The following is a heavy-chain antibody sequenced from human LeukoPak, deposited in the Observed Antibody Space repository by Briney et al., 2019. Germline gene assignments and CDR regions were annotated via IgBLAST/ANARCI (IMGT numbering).Heavy chain of an antibody. Sequence: PGGSLRLSCVGSGFTFGKYSLHWVRQAPGKGLEWVSSISDDGDNKDHADSVKGRFTISRDNSQNTLYLQMNSLTPEDTAVYYCARDSLRGDYESPTGYWGQGTLVTVSS. CDR1: GFTFGKYS. D-gene: IGHD4-17*01. V-gene: IGHV3-30-3*01. CDR2: ISDDGDNK. J-gene: IGHJ4*02. CDR3: ARDSLRGDYESPTGY.